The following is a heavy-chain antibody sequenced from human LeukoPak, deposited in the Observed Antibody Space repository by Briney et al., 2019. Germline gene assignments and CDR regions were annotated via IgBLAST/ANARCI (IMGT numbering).Heavy chain of an antibody. Sequence: PSETLSLPCSVSGGPISNHYWRWIPQPPGKGLEWIGYIYYSESTNYNTPLKSRITISLDTSKNPFSLKLSSVTAADTAVYYWARVSWAPVGYCSSTSCRRVTFFDDWGQGTLVTVSS. CDR2: IYYSEST. D-gene: IGHD2-2*01. V-gene: IGHV4-59*11. CDR3: ARVSWAPVGYCSSTSCRRVTFFDD. J-gene: IGHJ4*02. CDR1: GGPISNHY.